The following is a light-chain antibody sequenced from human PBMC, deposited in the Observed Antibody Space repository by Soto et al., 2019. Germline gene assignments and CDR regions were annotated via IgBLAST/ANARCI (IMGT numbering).Light chain of an antibody. CDR1: QTVTRSY. CDR2: GAS. Sequence: EIVLTQSPGTLSLSAGERATLSCRTSQTVTRSYLAWYQQKPGQAPRLLIYGASTRATGIPARFSGSGSGTDFTLTISRLEPEDIAVYYCQQYGSSPPVTFGQGTKVDI. CDR3: QQYGSSPPVT. V-gene: IGKV3-20*01. J-gene: IGKJ1*01.